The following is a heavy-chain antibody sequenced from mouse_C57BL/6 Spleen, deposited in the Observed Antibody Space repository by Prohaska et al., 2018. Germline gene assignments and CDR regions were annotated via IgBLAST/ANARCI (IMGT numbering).Heavy chain of an antibody. CDR2: INPYNGDT. CDR3: ARSVVAPYYAMDY. D-gene: IGHD1-1*01. J-gene: IGHJ4*01. V-gene: IGHV1-20*01. Sequence: HGKSLEWIGRINPYNGDTFYNQKFKGKATLTVDKSSSTAHMELRSLTSEDSAVYYCARSVVAPYYAMDYWGQGTSVTVSS.